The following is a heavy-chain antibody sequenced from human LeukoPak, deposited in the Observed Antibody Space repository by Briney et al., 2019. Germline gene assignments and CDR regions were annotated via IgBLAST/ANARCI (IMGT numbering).Heavy chain of an antibody. D-gene: IGHD2-2*01. V-gene: IGHV1-46*01. CDR2: INPSGGSA. Sequence: ASVQVSCKASGYTFTSYYMHWVRQAPGQGLEWMGIINPSGGSASYAQKFQGRVTMTRDTSTSTVYMELSSLRSEDTAVYYCARGSSGANIVVVPADYWGQGTMVTVSS. J-gene: IGHJ4*02. CDR3: ARGSSGANIVVVPADY. CDR1: GYTFTSYY.